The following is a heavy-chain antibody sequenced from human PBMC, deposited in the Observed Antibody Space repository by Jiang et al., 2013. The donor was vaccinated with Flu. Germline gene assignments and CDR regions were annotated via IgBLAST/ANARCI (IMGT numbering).Heavy chain of an antibody. D-gene: IGHD1-1*01. Sequence: GAEVKKPGASVKVSCKASGYTFTSYGISWVRQAPGQGLEWMGWISAYNGNTNYAQKLQGRVTMTTDTSTSTAYMELRSLRSDDTAVYYCARGERDLEKDPNWNDSGWFDPWGQGTLVTVSS. J-gene: IGHJ5*02. V-gene: IGHV1-18*04. CDR1: GYTFTSYG. CDR2: ISAYNGNT. CDR3: ARGERDLEKDPNWNDSGWFDP.